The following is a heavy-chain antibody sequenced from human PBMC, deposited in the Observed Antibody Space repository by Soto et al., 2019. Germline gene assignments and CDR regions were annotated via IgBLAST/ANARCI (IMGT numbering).Heavy chain of an antibody. J-gene: IGHJ4*02. V-gene: IGHV1-18*01. CDR3: ARDEDDILTGSLGY. Sequence: SXKVSFKASGYTXSSYGISWVRQAPGQGLEWMGWISAYNGNTNYAQKLQGRVTMTTDTSTSTAYMELRSLRSYDTAVYYCARDEDDILTGSLGYWGQGTLGTVS. D-gene: IGHD3-9*01. CDR2: ISAYNGNT. CDR1: GYTXSSYG.